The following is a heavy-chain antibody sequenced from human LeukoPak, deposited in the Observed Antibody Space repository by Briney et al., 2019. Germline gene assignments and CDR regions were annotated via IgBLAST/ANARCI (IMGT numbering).Heavy chain of an antibody. CDR3: ARLHYGSGSYYNRLDY. CDR2: IYPGDSDT. Sequence: RGESLKISCKGSGYSFTSYWIGWVRQMPGKGLEWMGIIYPGDSDTRYSPSFQGQVTISADKSISTAYLQWSSLKASDTAMYYCARLHYGSGSYYNRLDYWGHGTLVTVSS. J-gene: IGHJ4*01. D-gene: IGHD3-10*01. CDR1: GYSFTSYW. V-gene: IGHV5-51*01.